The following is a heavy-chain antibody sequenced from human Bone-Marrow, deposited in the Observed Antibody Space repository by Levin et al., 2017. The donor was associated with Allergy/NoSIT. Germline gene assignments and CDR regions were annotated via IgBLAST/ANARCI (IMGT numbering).Heavy chain of an antibody. CDR3: ARALEPNTYYYGMDG. CDR1: GGTFSSYA. CDR2: IIPIFGTA. V-gene: IGHV1-69*01. Sequence: KISCKASGGTFSSYAISWVRQAPGQGLEWMGGIIPIFGTANYAQKFQGRVTITADESTSTAYMELSSLRSEDTAVYYCARALEPNTYYYGMDGWGQGTTVTVSS. J-gene: IGHJ6*02. D-gene: IGHD1-1*01.